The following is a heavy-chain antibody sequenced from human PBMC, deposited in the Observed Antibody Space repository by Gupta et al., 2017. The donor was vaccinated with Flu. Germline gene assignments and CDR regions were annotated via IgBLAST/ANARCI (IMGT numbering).Heavy chain of an antibody. V-gene: IGHV3-7*01. CDR3: ARTAGGYFDR. CDR2: IRQDGGEK. CDR1: GFTFTMYW. Sequence: GFTFTMYWMSWVRQATGKGLEWVANIRQDGGEKYRVNSVAGRFTVSRDNDRDLLFLQWNNVRAEDTAVYYGARTAGGYFDRWGQGTLVTVSS. D-gene: IGHD3-10*01. J-gene: IGHJ4*02.